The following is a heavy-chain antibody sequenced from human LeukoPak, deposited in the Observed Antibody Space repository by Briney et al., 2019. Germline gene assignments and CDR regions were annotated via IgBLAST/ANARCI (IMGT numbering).Heavy chain of an antibody. CDR3: ARDTSWTGYYLVGGY. D-gene: IGHD3/OR15-3a*01. CDR2: IYYSGST. CDR1: GGSISSGSYY. Sequence: PSETLSLTCTVSGGSISSGSYYWGWIRQPPGKGLEWVGSIYYSGSTYYNPSLKSRVTISVDTSKNQFSLKLSSVTAADTAVYYCARDTSWTGYYLVGGYWGQGTLVTVSS. J-gene: IGHJ4*02. V-gene: IGHV4-39*07.